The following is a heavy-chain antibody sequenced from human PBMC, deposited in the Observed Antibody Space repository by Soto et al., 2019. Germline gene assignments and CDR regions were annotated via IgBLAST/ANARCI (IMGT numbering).Heavy chain of an antibody. CDR1: GYTFTSYD. J-gene: IGHJ5*02. CDR2: MNPNSGNT. D-gene: IGHD6-13*01. Sequence: QVQLVQSGAEVKKPGASVKVSCKASGYTFTSYDINWVRQATGQGLEWMGWMNPNSGNTGYAQKFQGRVTMTRNTSIGTAYMELSSLRSEDTAVYYCARDKDSSSWYWFDPWGQGTLVTVSS. CDR3: ARDKDSSSWYWFDP. V-gene: IGHV1-8*01.